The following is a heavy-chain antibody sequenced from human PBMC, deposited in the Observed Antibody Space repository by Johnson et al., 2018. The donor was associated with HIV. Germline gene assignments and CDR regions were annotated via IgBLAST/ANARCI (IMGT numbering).Heavy chain of an antibody. CDR3: ASDRTYHPIFGGVENAFDV. Sequence: QVQLVESGGGLVKPGGSLRLSCVASGFTFSAYYMTWIRQAPGKGLEWVAVISYDGGNKYYADSVKGGFTISRDTSKNTLSLQMNSLKTEDTAVYYCASDRTYHPIFGGVENAFDVWGQGTMVTVSS. V-gene: IGHV3-30*03. J-gene: IGHJ3*01. CDR2: ISYDGGNK. CDR1: GFTFSAYY. D-gene: IGHD3-3*01.